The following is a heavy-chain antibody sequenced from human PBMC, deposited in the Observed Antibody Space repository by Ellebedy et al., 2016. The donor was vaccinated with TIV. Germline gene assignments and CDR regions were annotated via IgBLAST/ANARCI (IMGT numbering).Heavy chain of an antibody. V-gene: IGHV2-26*01. CDR3: ARISGGDSTAYYYGMDV. Sequence: SGPTLVKPTETLTLTCTVSGFSLSNARMGVSWIRQPPGKALEWLAHIFSNDEKSYSTSLKSRLTISKDTSKSQVVLTMTNMDPVDTATYYCARISGGDSTAYYYGMDVWGQGTTVTVSS. D-gene: IGHD1-26*01. CDR2: IFSNDEK. J-gene: IGHJ6*02. CDR1: GFSLSNARMG.